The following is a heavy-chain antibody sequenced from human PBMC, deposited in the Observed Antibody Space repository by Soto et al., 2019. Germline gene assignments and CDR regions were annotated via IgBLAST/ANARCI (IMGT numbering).Heavy chain of an antibody. CDR2: ISYDGSNK. J-gene: IGHJ4*02. V-gene: IGHV3-30-3*01. CDR3: ARPGGSFLEWLPCDY. Sequence: QVQLVESGGGVVQPGRSLRLSCAASGFTFSSYAMHWVRQAPGKGLEWVAVISYDGSNKYYADSVKGRFTISRDNSKNTLYLQMNSLRAEDTAVYYCARPGGSFLEWLPCDYWGQGTLVTVSS. CDR1: GFTFSSYA. D-gene: IGHD3-3*01.